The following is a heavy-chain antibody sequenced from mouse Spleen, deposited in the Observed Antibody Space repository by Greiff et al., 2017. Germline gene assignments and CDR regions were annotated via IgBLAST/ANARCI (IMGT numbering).Heavy chain of an antibody. CDR3: ALSSYWYFDV. CDR2: IHPNSGST. Sequence: QVQLKQPGAELVKPGASVKLSCKASGYTFTSYWMHWVKQRPGQGLEWIGMIHPNSGSTNYNEKFKSKATLTVDKSSSTAYMQLSSLTSEDSAVYYCALSSYWYFDVWGAGTTVTVSS. J-gene: IGHJ1*01. CDR1: GYTFTSYW. D-gene: IGHD1-1*01. V-gene: IGHV1-64*01.